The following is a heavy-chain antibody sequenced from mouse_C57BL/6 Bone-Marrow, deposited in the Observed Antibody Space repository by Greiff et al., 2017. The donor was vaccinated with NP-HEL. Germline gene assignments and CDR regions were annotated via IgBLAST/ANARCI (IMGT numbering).Heavy chain of an antibody. CDR2: ISSGGSYT. V-gene: IGHV5-6*01. J-gene: IGHJ4*01. Sequence: EVMLVESGGDLVKPGGSLKLSCAASGFTFSSYGMSWVRQTPDKRLEWVATISSGGSYTYYPDSVKGRFTISRDNAKNTLYLQMSSLKSEDTAMYYCARPGVTTGRNAMDYWGQGTSVTVSS. D-gene: IGHD2-2*01. CDR3: ARPGVTTGRNAMDY. CDR1: GFTFSSYG.